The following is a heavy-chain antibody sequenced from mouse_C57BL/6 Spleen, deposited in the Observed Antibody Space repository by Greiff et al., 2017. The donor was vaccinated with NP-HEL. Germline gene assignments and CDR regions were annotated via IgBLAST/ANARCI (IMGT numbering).Heavy chain of an antibody. CDR2: IDPSDSYT. D-gene: IGHD6-2*01. J-gene: IGHJ4*01. V-gene: IGHV1-59*01. Sequence: QVQLQQPGAELVRPGTSVKLSCKASGYTFTSYWMHWVKQRPGQGLEWIGVIDPSDSYTNYNQKFKGKATLTVDTSSSTAYMQLSSLTSEDSAVYYCARGGAYSLYYYAMDYWGQGTSVTVSS. CDR3: ARGGAYSLYYYAMDY. CDR1: GYTFTSYW.